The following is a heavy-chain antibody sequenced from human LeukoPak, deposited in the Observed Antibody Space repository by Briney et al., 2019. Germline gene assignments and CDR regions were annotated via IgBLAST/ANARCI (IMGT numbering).Heavy chain of an antibody. CDR1: GYTFTSYG. CDR2: ISAYNGNT. Sequence: AASVKVSCKASGYTFTSYGISWVRQAPGQGLEWMGWISAYNGNTNYAQKLQGRVTMTTDTSTSTAYMELRSLRSDDTAVYYCARSTVVAIRVMGRMDIWGQGTMVTVSS. V-gene: IGHV1-18*01. CDR3: ARSTVVAIRVMGRMDI. D-gene: IGHD5-12*01. J-gene: IGHJ3*02.